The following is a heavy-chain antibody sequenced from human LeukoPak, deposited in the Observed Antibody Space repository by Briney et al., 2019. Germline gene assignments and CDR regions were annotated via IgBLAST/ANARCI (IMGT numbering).Heavy chain of an antibody. Sequence: GGSLRLCCAASGFTFSSYWMSWVRQATGKGLEWVANIKQDGSEKYYVDSVKGRFTISRDNAKNSLYLQMNSLRAEDTAVYYCAREARGGYSYGGDWFDPWGQGTLVTVSS. D-gene: IGHD5-18*01. J-gene: IGHJ5*02. CDR2: IKQDGSEK. V-gene: IGHV3-7*03. CDR1: GFTFSSYW. CDR3: AREARGGYSYGGDWFDP.